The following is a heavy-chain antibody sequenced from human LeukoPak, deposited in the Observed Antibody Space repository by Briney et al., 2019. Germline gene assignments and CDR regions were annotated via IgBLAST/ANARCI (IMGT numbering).Heavy chain of an antibody. CDR3: ARGLSDILTGYYDGGRWFDP. D-gene: IGHD3-9*01. CDR1: GGSFSGYY. V-gene: IGHV4-34*01. CDR2: INHSRST. Sequence: SETLSLTCAVYGGSFSGYYCSWVRQPPGKGLEWIGEINHSRSTNYNPSLKSRVTISVDTSKNQFSLKLSSVTAADTAVYYCARGLSDILTGYYDGGRWFDPWGQGTLVTVSS. J-gene: IGHJ5*02.